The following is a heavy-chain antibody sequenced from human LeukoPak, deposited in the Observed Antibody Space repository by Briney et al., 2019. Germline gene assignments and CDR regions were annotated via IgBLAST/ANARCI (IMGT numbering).Heavy chain of an antibody. J-gene: IGHJ5*02. CDR1: GYTFTSYY. CDR3: ARDGREDCGGGSCLNWFDP. D-gene: IGHD2-15*01. Sequence: WGSVKVSCKASGYTFTSYYMHWVRQAPGQGLEWMGIINPSGGSTSYAQKFQGRVTMTRDMSTSTVYMELSSLRSEDTAVYYCARDGREDCGGGSCLNWFDPWGQGTLVTVSS. V-gene: IGHV1-46*01. CDR2: INPSGGST.